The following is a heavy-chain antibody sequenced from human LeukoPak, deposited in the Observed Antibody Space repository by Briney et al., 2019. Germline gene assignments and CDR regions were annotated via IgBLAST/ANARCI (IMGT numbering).Heavy chain of an antibody. CDR1: GGSISSSNW. CDR3: ARQKYIGRNNWFDA. CDR2: IYHSGST. Sequence: PSETLSLTCAVSGGSISSSNWWSWVRQPPGKGLEWIGEIYHSGSTNYNPSLKSRVTISVDKSKNQFSLKLSSVTAADTAVYYCARQKYIGRNNWFDAWGQGSLVTVSS. D-gene: IGHD5-18*01. J-gene: IGHJ5*02. V-gene: IGHV4-4*02.